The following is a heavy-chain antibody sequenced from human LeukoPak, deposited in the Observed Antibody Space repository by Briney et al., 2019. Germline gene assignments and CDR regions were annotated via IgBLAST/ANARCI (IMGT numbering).Heavy chain of an antibody. J-gene: IGHJ4*02. D-gene: IGHD3-9*01. CDR1: GYTLTELS. Sequence: ASVKVSCKASGYTLTELSMHWVRQAPGKGLEWMGGFDPEDGETIYAQKFQGRVTMTEDTSTDTAYMELSSLRSEDTAVYYCATFRYYDILTGYSRGYYFDYWGQGTLVTVSS. CDR2: FDPEDGET. V-gene: IGHV1-24*01. CDR3: ATFRYYDILTGYSRGYYFDY.